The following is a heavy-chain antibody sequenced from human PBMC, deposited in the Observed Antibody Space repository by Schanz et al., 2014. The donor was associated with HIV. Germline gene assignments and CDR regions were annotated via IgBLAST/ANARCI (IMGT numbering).Heavy chain of an antibody. CDR3: AKVATWDYYGMDV. CDR2: ISDSGGNT. V-gene: IGHV3-23*04. CDR1: GFAFSSYA. Sequence: EVQLVESGGGLVKPGGSLRLSCAGSGFAFSSYAMTWVRQAPGKGLEWVSTISDSGGNTYYADSVKGRFTISRDNSKDTLYLEMNSLREDDTAVYHCAKVATWDYYGMDVWGQGTTVTVSS. J-gene: IGHJ6*02.